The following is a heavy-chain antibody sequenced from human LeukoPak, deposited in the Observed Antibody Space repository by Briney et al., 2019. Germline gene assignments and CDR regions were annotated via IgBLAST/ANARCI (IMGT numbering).Heavy chain of an antibody. Sequence: SVKVSCKASGGTFSSYAISWVRQAPGQGLEWMGRIIPILGIANYAQKFQGRVTITADKSTSTAYIELSSLRSEDTAVYYCARGPDSNNNYYYGMDVWGRGTTVTVSS. D-gene: IGHD4-11*01. CDR3: ARGPDSNNNYYYGMDV. CDR2: IIPILGIA. CDR1: GGTFSSYA. J-gene: IGHJ6*02. V-gene: IGHV1-69*04.